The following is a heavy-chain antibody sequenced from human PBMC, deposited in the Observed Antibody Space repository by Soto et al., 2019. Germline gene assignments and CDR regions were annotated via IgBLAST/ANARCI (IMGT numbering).Heavy chain of an antibody. D-gene: IGHD1-26*01. CDR2: ISYSGIT. CDR1: GGSINNYF. CDR3: AGQKILGATFFDS. V-gene: IGHV4-59*08. Sequence: QVQLQESGPGLVKPSETLSLTCTVSGGSINNYFWSWIRQPPGKGLEWIAYISYSGITHYSPSLECRATISVDTSTNQFVLTMTSMTAADTAVYYCAGQKILGATFFDSWGQGTLVTVSS. J-gene: IGHJ4*02.